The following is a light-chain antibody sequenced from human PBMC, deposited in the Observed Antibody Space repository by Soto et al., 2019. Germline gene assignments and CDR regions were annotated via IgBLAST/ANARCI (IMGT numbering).Light chain of an antibody. CDR2: EVN. Sequence: QSALTQPPSASGSPGQSVAISCTGTSSDVGGYNYVSWYQQHPGKAPKLMIYEVNMRPSGVPDRFSGSKSGNTASLTVSGLQAEDEGDDYCRSYAASSTVLGTGPRVTVL. CDR3: RSYAASSTV. J-gene: IGLJ1*01. CDR1: SSDVGGYNY. V-gene: IGLV2-8*01.